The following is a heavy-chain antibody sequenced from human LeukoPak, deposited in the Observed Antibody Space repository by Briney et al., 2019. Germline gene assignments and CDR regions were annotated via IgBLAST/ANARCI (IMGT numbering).Heavy chain of an antibody. Sequence: SVKVSCKASGYTFTSYYMHWVRQAPGQGLEWMGGIIPIFGTANYAQKFQGRVTITADESTSTAYMELSSLRSEDTAVYYCARGSYSSSWYGNYYYGMDVWGQGTTVTVSS. V-gene: IGHV1-69*13. CDR2: IIPIFGTA. D-gene: IGHD6-13*01. J-gene: IGHJ6*02. CDR3: ARGSYSSSWYGNYYYGMDV. CDR1: GYTFTSYY.